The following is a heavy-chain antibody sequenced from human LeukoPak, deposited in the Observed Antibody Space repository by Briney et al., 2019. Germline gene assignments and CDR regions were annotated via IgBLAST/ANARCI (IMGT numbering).Heavy chain of an antibody. D-gene: IGHD5-18*01. Sequence: SQTLSLTCVISGDSVSSNSAAWDWIRQSPSRGLEWLGRTYYRSKWYNDYAVSVKSRITINPDTPKNQFSLHLNSVTPEDTAVYYCAGYSYGVRPSWGQGTLVTVSS. CDR2: TYYRSKWYN. CDR3: AGYSYGVRPS. V-gene: IGHV6-1*01. J-gene: IGHJ5*02. CDR1: GDSVSSNSAA.